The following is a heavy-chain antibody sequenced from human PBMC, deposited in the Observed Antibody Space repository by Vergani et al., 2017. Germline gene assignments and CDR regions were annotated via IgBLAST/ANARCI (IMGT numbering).Heavy chain of an antibody. CDR2: ISSSSSYI. CDR3: ARVGDDAFDI. Sequence: EVQLVESGGGLVKPGGSLRLSCAASGFTFSSYSMNWVRPAPGKGLEWVSSISSSSSYIYYADSVKGRFTISRDNAKNSLYLQMNSLRAEDAAVYYCARVGDDAFDIWGQGTMVTVSS. D-gene: IGHD1-26*01. CDR1: GFTFSSYS. J-gene: IGHJ3*02. V-gene: IGHV3-21*01.